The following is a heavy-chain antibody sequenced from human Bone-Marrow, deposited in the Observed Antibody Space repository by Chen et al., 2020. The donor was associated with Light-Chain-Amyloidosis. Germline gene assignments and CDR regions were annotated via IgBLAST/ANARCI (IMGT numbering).Heavy chain of an antibody. D-gene: IGHD2-2*02. J-gene: IGHJ6*02. CDR2: IIPIFGTA. CDR3: ARIGPLGYCSSTSCYTGPDYYYGMDV. V-gene: IGHV1-69*06. Sequence: QVQLVQSGAEVKKPGSSVKVSCKASGGTFSSYAISWVRQAPGQGLEWMGGIIPIFGTANYAQKFQGRVTITADKSTSTAYMELSSLRSEDTAVYYCARIGPLGYCSSTSCYTGPDYYYGMDVWGQGTTVTVSS. CDR1: GGTFSSYA.